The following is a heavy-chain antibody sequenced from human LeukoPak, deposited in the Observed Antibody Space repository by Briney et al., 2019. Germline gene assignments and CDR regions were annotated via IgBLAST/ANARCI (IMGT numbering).Heavy chain of an antibody. V-gene: IGHV1-69*13. CDR2: IIPIFGSA. D-gene: IGHD3-22*01. CDR3: ARGSPPRRNYDSRGYYSYYFDY. CDR1: GGTFSSYA. J-gene: IGHJ4*02. Sequence: ASVKVSCKASGGTFSSYAISWVRQAPGQGLEWMGGIIPIFGSANYAQKFQGRVTITADESTSTAYMELSSLRSEDTAVYYCARGSPPRRNYDSRGYYSYYFDYWGQGTLVTVSS.